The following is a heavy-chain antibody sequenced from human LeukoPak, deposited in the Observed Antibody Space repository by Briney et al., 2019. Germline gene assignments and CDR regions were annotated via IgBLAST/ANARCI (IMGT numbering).Heavy chain of an antibody. Sequence: ASVKVSCKASGYTFTGYYMHWVRQAPGQGLEWMGWINPNSGVTNYAQKFQGRVTMTRDTSISTAYMELSRLISDDTAVYYCARAVSEYISSAGDYWGQGTLVTVSS. CDR2: INPNSGVT. V-gene: IGHV1-2*02. CDR3: ARAVSEYISSAGDY. D-gene: IGHD6-6*01. J-gene: IGHJ4*02. CDR1: GYTFTGYY.